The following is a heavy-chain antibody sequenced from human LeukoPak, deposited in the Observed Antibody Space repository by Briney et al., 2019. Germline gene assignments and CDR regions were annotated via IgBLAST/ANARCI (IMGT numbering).Heavy chain of an antibody. CDR2: ISGSGDST. CDR3: ATSTVAKYDY. V-gene: IGHV3-23*01. D-gene: IGHD4-11*01. Sequence: GGSLRLSCVASGFTFFNYATTWVRQAPGKGLEWVSAISGSGDSTFNADSVKGRFTISRDNSKNTLYLQMNSLRAEDTALYYCATSTVAKYDYWGQGTLVAVSS. J-gene: IGHJ4*02. CDR1: GFTFFNYA.